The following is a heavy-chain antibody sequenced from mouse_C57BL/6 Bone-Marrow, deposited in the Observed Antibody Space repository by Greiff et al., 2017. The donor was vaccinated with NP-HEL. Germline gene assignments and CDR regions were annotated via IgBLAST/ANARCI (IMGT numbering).Heavy chain of an antibody. Sequence: DVMLVESEGGLVQPGSSMKLSCTASGFTFSDYYMAWVRQVPEKGLEWVANINYDGSSTYYLDSLKSRFIISRDNAKNILYLQMSSLKSEDTATYYCARESITTVVAEGYFDVWGTGTTVTVSS. CDR3: ARESITTVVAEGYFDV. V-gene: IGHV5-16*01. J-gene: IGHJ1*03. D-gene: IGHD1-1*01. CDR2: INYDGSST. CDR1: GFTFSDYY.